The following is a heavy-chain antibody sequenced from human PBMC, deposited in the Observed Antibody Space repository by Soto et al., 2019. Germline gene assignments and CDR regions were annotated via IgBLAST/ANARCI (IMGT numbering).Heavy chain of an antibody. Sequence: VKVSCKASGGTFSSYAISWVRQAPGQGLEWMGGIIPIFGTANYAQKFQGRVTITADESTSTAYMELSSLRSEDTAVYYCARATAAAAAGTNWFDPWGQGTLVTVSS. CDR2: IIPIFGTA. D-gene: IGHD6-13*01. J-gene: IGHJ5*02. CDR3: ARATAAAAAGTNWFDP. V-gene: IGHV1-69*13. CDR1: GGTFSSYA.